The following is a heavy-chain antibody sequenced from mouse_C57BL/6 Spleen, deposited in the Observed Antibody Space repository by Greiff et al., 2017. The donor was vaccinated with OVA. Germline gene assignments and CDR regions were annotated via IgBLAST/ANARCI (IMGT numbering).Heavy chain of an antibody. CDR2: IYPGSGST. CDR1: GYTFTGYW. D-gene: IGHD2-3*01. Sequence: VQLQQSEAELVKPGASVKMSCKASGYTFTGYWIPWVKQRPGQGLEWIGYIYPGSGSTNYTEKFKGKATLTVDTSSSTAYMQLSSLTSEDSAVCYCVGVTNFAYWGQGTLVTVSA. CDR3: VGVTNFAY. J-gene: IGHJ3*01. V-gene: IGHV1-55*01.